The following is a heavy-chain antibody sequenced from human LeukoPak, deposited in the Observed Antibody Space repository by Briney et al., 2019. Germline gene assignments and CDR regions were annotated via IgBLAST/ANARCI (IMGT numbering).Heavy chain of an antibody. J-gene: IGHJ5*02. CDR2: ISSSGSTI. Sequence: GGSLRLSCAASGFTFSDYNVSWIRQAPGEGLEWVSYISSSGSTIYYADSVKGRFTISRDNAKNSLYPQMNSLRAEDTAVYYCARDSSGKFDPWGQGTLVTVSS. D-gene: IGHD3-22*01. V-gene: IGHV3-11*01. CDR3: ARDSSGKFDP. CDR1: GFTFSDYN.